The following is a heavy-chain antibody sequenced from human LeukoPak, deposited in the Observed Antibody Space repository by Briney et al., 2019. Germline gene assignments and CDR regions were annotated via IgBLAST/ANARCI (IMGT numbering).Heavy chain of an antibody. CDR1: GFTFSTSN. Sequence: PGGSLRLSCAASGFTFSTSNMNRVRQAPGKGLDLVSYISSGGTEIYYAESVKGSFTISRDNAKNSLFLQMNNLRAEDTAVYYCERMGGNLSRWGQGTLVTVSS. V-gene: IGHV3-48*03. D-gene: IGHD1-26*01. J-gene: IGHJ4*02. CDR2: ISSGGTEI. CDR3: ERMGGNLSR.